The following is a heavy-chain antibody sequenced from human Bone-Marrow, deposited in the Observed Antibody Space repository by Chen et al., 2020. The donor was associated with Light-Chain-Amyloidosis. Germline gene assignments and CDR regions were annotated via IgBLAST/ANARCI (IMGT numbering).Heavy chain of an antibody. CDR2: ISGSGGSR. V-gene: IGHV3-23*04. CDR1: GFAFSSYA. CDR3: AKDISYDDILPGYPADAFDI. D-gene: IGHD3-9*01. Sequence: EVQLVESGGGLLQRGGSLRLSCAASGFAFSSYAMSWVRQAQGKGLEWVSTISGSGGSRYYGDSVKVRITISRDNSNNALFLQMNSLRAEDTAVYYCAKDISYDDILPGYPADAFDIWGQGTMVTVSS. J-gene: IGHJ3*02.